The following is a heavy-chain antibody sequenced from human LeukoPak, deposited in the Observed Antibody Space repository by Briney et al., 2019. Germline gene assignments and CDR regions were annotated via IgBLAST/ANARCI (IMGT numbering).Heavy chain of an antibody. J-gene: IGHJ4*02. CDR1: GFTFSYYT. D-gene: IGHD1-1*01. CDR3: AKGQELDDGVFDS. V-gene: IGHV3-30-3*01. CDR2: ISYDGSNK. Sequence: GGSLRLSCAASGFTFSYYTMHWVRQAPGKGLEWVAVISYDGSNKYYADSVKGRFTISRDNSKNTLYLELNSLRVEDTATFYCAKGQELDDGVFDSWGQGTMVTVSS.